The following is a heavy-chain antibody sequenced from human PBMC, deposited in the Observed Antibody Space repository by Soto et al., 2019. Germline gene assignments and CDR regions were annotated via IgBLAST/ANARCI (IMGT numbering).Heavy chain of an antibody. CDR3: ARTLDYGHMDV. D-gene: IGHD3-16*01. J-gene: IGHJ6*03. Sequence: QVQLQESGPRLVNPSETLSLTCTVSGASVRDQYWTWIRQPPGKRLEFIGYIFSVARTKYNPSLESRVTISVDTSKNQFSLRLTSVAATDTAVYYCARTLDYGHMDVWGKGTTVTVSS. CDR1: GASVRDQY. CDR2: IFSVART. V-gene: IGHV4-59*02.